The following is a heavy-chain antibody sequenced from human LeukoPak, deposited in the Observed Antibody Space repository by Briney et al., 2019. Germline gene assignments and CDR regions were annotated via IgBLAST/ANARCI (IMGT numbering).Heavy chain of an antibody. CDR1: GFTFRNYE. J-gene: IGHJ4*02. D-gene: IGHD6-19*01. V-gene: IGHV3-13*01. CDR2: IGTAGKT. Sequence: GGSLRLPCAASGFTFRNYEMHWVRQGTGKGLEWVSAIGTAGKTYYADSVKGRFTISREDAKNSVYLQMNSLRAEDTAVYYCARAGPRYSSGWSGYWGQGTLVTVSS. CDR3: ARAGPRYSSGWSGY.